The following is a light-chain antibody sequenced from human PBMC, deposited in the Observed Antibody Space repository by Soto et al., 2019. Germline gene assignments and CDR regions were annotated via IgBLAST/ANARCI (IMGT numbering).Light chain of an antibody. J-gene: IGLJ2*01. Sequence: QSVLTQPPSVSGTPGQRVIISCSGSSSNIGSNAVNWYQQLPGTAPKHLMASSNQRPSGVPDRFSGPKSGTSASLAISGLQSADEADYYCATWDDSLNGVVFGGGTQLTVL. CDR3: ATWDDSLNGVV. CDR2: SSN. V-gene: IGLV1-44*01. CDR1: SSNIGSNA.